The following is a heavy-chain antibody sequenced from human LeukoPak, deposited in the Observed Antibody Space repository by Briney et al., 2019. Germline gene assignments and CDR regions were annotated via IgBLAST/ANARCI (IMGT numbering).Heavy chain of an antibody. CDR1: GFTFDDYA. Sequence: GGSLRLSCAAFGFTFDDYAMHWVRQAPGKGLEWVSVISWDGGSTYYADSVKGRFTISRDNSKNSLYLQMNSLRAEDTAVYYCARAEEYSSSSIFFDYWGQGTLVTVSS. D-gene: IGHD6-6*01. J-gene: IGHJ4*02. V-gene: IGHV3-43D*03. CDR3: ARAEEYSSSSIFFDY. CDR2: ISWDGGST.